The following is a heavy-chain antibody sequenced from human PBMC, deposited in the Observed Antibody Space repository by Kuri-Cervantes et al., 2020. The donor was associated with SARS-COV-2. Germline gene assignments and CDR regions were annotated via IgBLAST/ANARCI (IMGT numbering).Heavy chain of an antibody. CDR3: ARQGTIVVVPAALKTYFDY. V-gene: IGHV4-39*01. D-gene: IGHD2-2*01. Sequence: GSLRLSCTVSGGSISSSSYYWGWIRQPPGKGLEWIGSIYYSGSTYYNPSLKSRVTIFVDTSKNQFSLKLSSVTAADTAVYYCARQGTIVVVPAALKTYFDYWGQGTLVTVSS. J-gene: IGHJ4*02. CDR1: GGSISSSSYY. CDR2: IYYSGST.